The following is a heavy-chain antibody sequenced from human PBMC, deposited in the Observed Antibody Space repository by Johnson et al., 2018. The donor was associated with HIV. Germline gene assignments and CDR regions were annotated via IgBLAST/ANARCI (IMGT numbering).Heavy chain of an antibody. CDR1: GFIFDDYA. D-gene: IGHD6-13*01. Sequence: VESGGTLVQPGRSLRLSCSTSGFIFDDYAMHWVRQAPGKGLEWVAGINWNSGTIGYADSVKGRFTISRDNAKNSLYLQMNSLRLEDTAMYYCAKVVGIATSGWDAFDIWGQGTVVTVSS. J-gene: IGHJ3*02. CDR2: INWNSGTI. V-gene: IGHV3-9*01. CDR3: AKVVGIATSGWDAFDI.